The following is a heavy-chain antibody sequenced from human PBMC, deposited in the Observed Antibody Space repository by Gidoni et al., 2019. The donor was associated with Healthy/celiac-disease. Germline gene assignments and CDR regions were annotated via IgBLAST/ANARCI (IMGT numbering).Heavy chain of an antibody. D-gene: IGHD3-10*01. CDR2: ISSSSSDI. CDR1: GFTFSSYS. CDR3: ARDNWGYYGSGSLFDY. J-gene: IGHJ4*02. V-gene: IGHV3-21*01. Sequence: EVQLVESGGGLVKPGGSLRLSCAASGFTFSSYSMNWVRQAPGKGLEWVSSISSSSSDIYYADSVKGRFTISRDNAKNSLYLQMNSLRAEDTAVYYCARDNWGYYGSGSLFDYWGQGTLVTVSS.